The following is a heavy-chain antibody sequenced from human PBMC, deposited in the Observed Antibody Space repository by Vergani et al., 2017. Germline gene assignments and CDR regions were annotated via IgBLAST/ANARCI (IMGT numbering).Heavy chain of an antibody. J-gene: IGHJ5*02. Sequence: QVQLQESGPGLVKPSQTLSLTCTVSGGSISSAGYFWSWIRQHPGKGLELIGYIYHSGSAYYNPSLESRVTMSVDTSKNQFSLNLNSVTASDTAVYYCGRVADFYGLGSRLLDLWGQGILVTVSS. D-gene: IGHD3-10*01. V-gene: IGHV4-31*03. CDR2: IYHSGSA. CDR1: GGSISSAGYF. CDR3: GRVADFYGLGSRLLDL.